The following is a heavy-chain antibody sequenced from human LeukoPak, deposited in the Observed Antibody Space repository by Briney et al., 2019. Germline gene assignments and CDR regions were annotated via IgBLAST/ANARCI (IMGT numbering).Heavy chain of an antibody. CDR1: GGSLSGYY. J-gene: IGHJ4*02. D-gene: IGHD3-9*01. V-gene: IGHV4-39*07. CDR2: IYYSGST. CDR3: GRDRSLYYDILTGYYGGAYYFDY. Sequence: SETLSLTCAVYGGSLSGYYWGWIRQPPGKGLEWIGSIYYSGSTYYNPSLKSRVTISVDTSKNQFSLKLSSVTAADTAVYYCGRDRSLYYDILTGYYGGAYYFDYWGQGTLVTVSS.